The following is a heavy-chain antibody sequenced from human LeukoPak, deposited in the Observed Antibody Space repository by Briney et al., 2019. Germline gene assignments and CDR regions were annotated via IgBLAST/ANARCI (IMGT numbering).Heavy chain of an antibody. D-gene: IGHD2-2*01. CDR2: IRDHGGT. Sequence: SETLSLTCDIYGGSFTGYYWGWIRQPPGMGLEWIGEIRDHGGTNYNPSLKSRVTISGDTSKSQFSLKLSSVTAADTAVYYCARMSHCSSTSCYGYYYYYFMDVWGKGTTVTVSS. CDR1: GGSFTGYY. V-gene: IGHV4-34*01. CDR3: ARMSHCSSTSCYGYYYYYFMDV. J-gene: IGHJ6*03.